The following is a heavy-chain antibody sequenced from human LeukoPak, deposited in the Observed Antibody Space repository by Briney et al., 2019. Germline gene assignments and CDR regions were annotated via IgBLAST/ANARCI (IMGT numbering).Heavy chain of an antibody. D-gene: IGHD2-2*01. CDR2: ISYDGSNK. V-gene: IGHV3-30-3*01. J-gene: IGHJ4*02. CDR3: ARGPLKIVVVPAAPDY. Sequence: PGRSLRLSCAASGFTFSSYAMHWVRQAPGKGLEWVAVISYDGSNKYYADTVKGRFTISRDNSKNTLYLQMNSLRAEDTAVYYCARGPLKIVVVPAAPDYWGQGTLVTVSS. CDR1: GFTFSSYA.